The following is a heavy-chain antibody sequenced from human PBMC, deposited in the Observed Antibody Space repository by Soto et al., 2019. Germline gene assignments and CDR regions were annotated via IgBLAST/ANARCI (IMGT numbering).Heavy chain of an antibody. CDR2: IYSGGST. V-gene: IGHV3-66*01. CDR1: GFTFSSYG. Sequence: PGGSLRLSCLASGFTFSSYGMHWVRQAPGKGLEWVSVIYSGGSTYYADSVKGRFTISRDNSKNTLYLQMNSLRAEDTAVYYCARDRIAVAGNPEYFQHWGQGTLVTVSS. CDR3: ARDRIAVAGNPEYFQH. D-gene: IGHD6-19*01. J-gene: IGHJ1*01.